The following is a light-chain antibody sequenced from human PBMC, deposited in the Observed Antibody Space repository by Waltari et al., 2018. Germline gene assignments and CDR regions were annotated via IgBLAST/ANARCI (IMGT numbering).Light chain of an antibody. CDR3: ASWTVGRTFV. CDR1: SRAVGGYNY. Sequence: QSALTQPASVSGSPGQSITISCTGTSRAVGGYNYVSWYQQHPGKAPKLMIYEVSNRPSGVSNRFSGSKSGNTASLTISGLQAEDEADYYCASWTVGRTFVFGSGTKVTVL. V-gene: IGLV2-14*01. J-gene: IGLJ6*01. CDR2: EVS.